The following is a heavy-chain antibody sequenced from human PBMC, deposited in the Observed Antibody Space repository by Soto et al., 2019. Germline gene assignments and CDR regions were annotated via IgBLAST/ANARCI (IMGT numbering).Heavy chain of an antibody. V-gene: IGHV1-18*01. CDR1: GYTFTSYG. D-gene: IGHD6-6*01. J-gene: IGHJ5*02. CDR2: ISAYNGNT. CDR3: ARAPSSPLTNWFDP. Sequence: GASVKVSCKASGYTFTSYGISWVRQAPGQGLEWMGWISAYNGNTNYAQKLQGRVTMTTDTSTSTAYMELRSLRSDDTAVYYCARAPSSPLTNWFDPWGQGTLVTVSS.